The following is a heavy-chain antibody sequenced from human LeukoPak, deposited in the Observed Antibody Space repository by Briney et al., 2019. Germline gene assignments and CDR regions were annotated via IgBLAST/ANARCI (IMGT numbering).Heavy chain of an antibody. CDR2: ISIDSTTI. D-gene: IGHD1-26*01. CDR3: ARDSAGAMDNYYYYGMDV. CDR1: GFSFTTYS. V-gene: IGHV3-48*01. J-gene: IGHJ6*02. Sequence: GGSLRLSCVASGFSFTTYSMHWVRQAPGKGLEWVSYISIDSTTIYYAASAKGRFTISRDNSKNTLYLQMNSLRAEDTAVYYCARDSAGAMDNYYYYGMDVWGQGTTVTVSS.